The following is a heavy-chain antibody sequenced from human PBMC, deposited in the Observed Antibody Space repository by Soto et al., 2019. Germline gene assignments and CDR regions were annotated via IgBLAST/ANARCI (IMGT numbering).Heavy chain of an antibody. CDR2: ISQTGST. CDR3: AKLHRSSWYYY. CDR1: GGSVTDGHW. V-gene: IGHV4-4*02. Sequence: SSETLSLTCAVSGGSVTDGHWWTWVRQPPGQGLEWIGDISQTGSTKYNPSLKSRVTISVDKSKNQFSLNLSSVTAADTAVYYCAKLHRSSWYYYWGQGTLVTVSS. D-gene: IGHD6-13*01. J-gene: IGHJ4*02.